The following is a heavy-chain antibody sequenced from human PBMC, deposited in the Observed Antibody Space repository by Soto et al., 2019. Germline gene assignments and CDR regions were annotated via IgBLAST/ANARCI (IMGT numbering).Heavy chain of an antibody. CDR2: ISNSGHAI. V-gene: IGHV3-11*01. CDR1: GFTFSDYY. J-gene: IGHJ6*01. Sequence: ESGGGLVKPGGSPRLSCVASGFTFSDYYMSWIRQAPGKGLEWVSYISNSGHAIYYADSVKGRFTVSRDNSNNSMSLQMDSLRADDTAIYYCARDARYASSSYGFDVW. D-gene: IGHD6-13*01. CDR3: ARDARYASSSYGFDV.